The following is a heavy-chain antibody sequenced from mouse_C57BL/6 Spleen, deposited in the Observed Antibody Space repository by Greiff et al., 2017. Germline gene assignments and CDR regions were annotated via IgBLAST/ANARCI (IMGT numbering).Heavy chain of an antibody. V-gene: IGHV5-9-1*02. CDR2: ISSGGDYI. Sequence: EVKLEESGEGLVKPGGSLKLSCAASGFTFSSYAMSWVRQTPEKRLEWVAYISSGGDYIYYADTVKGRFTISRGNARNTLYLQMSSLKSEDTAMYYCTREASNYGAMDYWGQGTSVTVSS. D-gene: IGHD2-5*01. CDR1: GFTFSSYA. J-gene: IGHJ4*01. CDR3: TREASNYGAMDY.